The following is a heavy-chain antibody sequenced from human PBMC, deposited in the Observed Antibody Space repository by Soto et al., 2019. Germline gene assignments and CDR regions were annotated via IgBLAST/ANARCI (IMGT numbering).Heavy chain of an antibody. CDR2: ISSSSSYI. Sequence: GGSLRLSCAASGFTFSSYSMNWVRQAPGKGLEWVSSISSSSSYIYYANSVKGRFTISRDNAKNSLYLQVNSLRAEDTAVYYCARGSSSSPLPDYWGQGTLVTVSS. D-gene: IGHD6-6*01. V-gene: IGHV3-21*01. CDR1: GFTFSSYS. CDR3: ARGSSSSPLPDY. J-gene: IGHJ4*02.